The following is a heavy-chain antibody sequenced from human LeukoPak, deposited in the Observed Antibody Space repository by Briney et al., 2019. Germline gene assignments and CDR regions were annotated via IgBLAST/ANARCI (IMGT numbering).Heavy chain of an antibody. J-gene: IGHJ5*02. V-gene: IGHV4-59*01. D-gene: IGHD6-13*01. CDR1: GGSISSYY. Sequence: PSETLSLTCTVSGGSISSYYWSWIRQPPGKGLEWIGYIYYSGSTNYNPSLKSRVTISVDTSKNQFSLKLSSVTAADTAVYYCARGVQGSSSWFTDNWFDPWGQGTLVTVSS. CDR2: IYYSGST. CDR3: ARGVQGSSSWFTDNWFDP.